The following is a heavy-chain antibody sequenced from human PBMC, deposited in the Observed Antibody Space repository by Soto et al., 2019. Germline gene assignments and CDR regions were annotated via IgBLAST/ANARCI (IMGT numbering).Heavy chain of an antibody. Sequence: ASVKVSCKASGYTFTSYGVSWVRQAPGQGLEWMGWISAYNGNTNYAQKPQGRVTMTTDTSTSTAYMELRSLRSDDTAVYYCARDRYCSSTSCYVFAVTNDYWGQGTLVTVSS. V-gene: IGHV1-18*01. CDR1: GYTFTSYG. D-gene: IGHD2-2*01. CDR2: ISAYNGNT. J-gene: IGHJ4*02. CDR3: ARDRYCSSTSCYVFAVTNDY.